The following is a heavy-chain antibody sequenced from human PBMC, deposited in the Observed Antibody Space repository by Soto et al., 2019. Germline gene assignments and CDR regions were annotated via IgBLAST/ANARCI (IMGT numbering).Heavy chain of an antibody. J-gene: IGHJ5*02. CDR2: IYYSGST. Sequence: QVQLQESGPGLVKPSQTLSLTCTVSGGSISSGGYYWSWIRQHPGKVLEWIGYIYYSGSTYYNPSLKCRVTISVDTSKNQFSLKLSSVTAADTAVYYCARAATQSDYNWFDPWGQGTLVTVSS. CDR1: GGSISSGGYY. V-gene: IGHV4-31*03. CDR3: ARAATQSDYNWFDP. D-gene: IGHD2-15*01.